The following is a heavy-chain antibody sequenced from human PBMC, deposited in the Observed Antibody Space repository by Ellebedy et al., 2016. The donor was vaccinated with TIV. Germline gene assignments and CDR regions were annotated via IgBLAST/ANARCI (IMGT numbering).Heavy chain of an antibody. CDR1: GFTFSSYW. D-gene: IGHD3/OR15-3a*01. J-gene: IGHJ5*02. Sequence: GESLKISCAASGFTFSSYWMSWVRQAPGKGLEWVANINQDGSEKYYVDSVKGRFSISRDNAKNSLYLQMNSLRAEDTAVYYCARGRTSYGPWGQGTLIIVSS. V-gene: IGHV3-7*01. CDR3: ARGRTSYGP. CDR2: INQDGSEK.